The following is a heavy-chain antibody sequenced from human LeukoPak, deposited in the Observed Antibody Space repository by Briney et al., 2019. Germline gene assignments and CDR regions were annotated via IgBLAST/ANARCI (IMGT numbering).Heavy chain of an antibody. CDR2: MSSDGIHT. J-gene: IGHJ4*02. Sequence: PGGSLRLSCATSGFTFRTTSVHWVRQGPGKGLEWVALMSSDGIHTYYADSVKGRFTVSRDSSRDTLYLQMNSVRPDDTAVYYCAKDHSDSGRAFEYWGRGTLVTVSS. CDR1: GFTFRTTS. V-gene: IGHV3-30*18. CDR3: AKDHSDSGRAFEY. D-gene: IGHD1-26*01.